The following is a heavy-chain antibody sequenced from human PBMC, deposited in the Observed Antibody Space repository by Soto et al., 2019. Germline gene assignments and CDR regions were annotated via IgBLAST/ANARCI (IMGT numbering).Heavy chain of an antibody. V-gene: IGHV1-58*01. D-gene: IGHD3-22*01. CDR3: AADRDYYDSSGPPSLDY. CDR1: GFTFTSSA. Sequence: SVKVSCKASGFTFTSSAVQWVRQARGQRLEWIGWIVVGSGNTNYTQKFQERVTITRDISTSTAYLELSSLRSEDTAVYYCAADRDYYDSSGPPSLDYWGQGTLVTVSS. J-gene: IGHJ4*02. CDR2: IVVGSGNT.